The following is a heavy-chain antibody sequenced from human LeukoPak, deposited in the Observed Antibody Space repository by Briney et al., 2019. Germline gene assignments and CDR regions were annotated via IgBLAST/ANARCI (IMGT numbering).Heavy chain of an antibody. CDR3: ARVERIFGVAGPVDY. CDR1: GGSITSYY. CDR2: IYHSGST. V-gene: IGHV4-59*12. Sequence: PSETLSLTCTVSGGSITSYYWSWLRQPAGKGLEWIGYIYHSGSTYYNPSLKSRVTISVDRSKNQFSLKLSSVTAADTAVYYCARVERIFGVAGPVDYWGQGTLVTVSS. J-gene: IGHJ4*02. D-gene: IGHD3-3*01.